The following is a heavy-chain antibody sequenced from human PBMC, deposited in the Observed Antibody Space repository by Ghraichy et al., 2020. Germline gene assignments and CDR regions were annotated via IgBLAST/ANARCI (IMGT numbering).Heavy chain of an antibody. Sequence: SETLSLTCTVSGGSISSYYWSWIRQPPGKGLEWIGYIYYSGSTNYNPSLESRVTISVDTSKNQVSLKLSSVTAADTAVYYCARLSGYNTGRKEFDYWGQRTLVTVSS. D-gene: IGHD5-12*01. V-gene: IGHV4-59*08. CDR2: IYYSGST. J-gene: IGHJ4*02. CDR1: GGSISSYY. CDR3: ARLSGYNTGRKEFDY.